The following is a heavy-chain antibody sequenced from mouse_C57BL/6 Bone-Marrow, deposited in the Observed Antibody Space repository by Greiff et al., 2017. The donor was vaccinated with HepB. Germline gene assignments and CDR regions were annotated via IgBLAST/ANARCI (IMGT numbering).Heavy chain of an antibody. D-gene: IGHD4-1*01. Sequence: EVKLMESGGGLVQPGESLKLSCESNEYEFPSHDMSWVRKTPEKRLELVAAINSDGGSTYYPDTMERRFIISRDNTKKTLYLQMSSLSSEDTALYYCARHPWDDAWFAYWGQGTLVTVSA. CDR3: ARHPWDDAWFAY. CDR1: EYEFPSHD. J-gene: IGHJ3*01. V-gene: IGHV5-2*01. CDR2: INSDGGST.